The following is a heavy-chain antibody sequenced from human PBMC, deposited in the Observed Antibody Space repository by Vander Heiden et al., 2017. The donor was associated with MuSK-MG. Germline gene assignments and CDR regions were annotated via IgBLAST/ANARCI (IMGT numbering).Heavy chain of an antibody. D-gene: IGHD3-10*01. V-gene: IGHV4-38-2*02. J-gene: IGHJ4*02. CDR1: GYSISSGYY. Sequence: QVQLQESGPGLVKPSETLSLTCTVSGYSISSGYYWGWIRQPPGKGLEWIGSIYHSGSTYYNPSLKSRVTISVDTSKNQFSLKLSSVTAADTAVYYCARDQKSGGLLWFGDYYFDYWGQGTLVTVSS. CDR3: ARDQKSGGLLWFGDYYFDY. CDR2: IYHSGST.